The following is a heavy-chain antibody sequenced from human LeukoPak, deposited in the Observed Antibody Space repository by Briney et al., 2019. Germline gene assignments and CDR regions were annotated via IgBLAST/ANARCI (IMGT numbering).Heavy chain of an antibody. CDR3: AREYYYGSGSYG. D-gene: IGHD3-10*01. Sequence: GGSLRLSCAASGFTVSSNYMSWVRQAPGKGLEWVSVIYSGGSTYYAGSVKGRFTISRDTSKNTLYLQMNSLRAEDTAVYYCAREYYYGSGSYGWGQGTLVTVSS. V-gene: IGHV3-53*01. CDR1: GFTVSSNY. CDR2: IYSGGST. J-gene: IGHJ4*02.